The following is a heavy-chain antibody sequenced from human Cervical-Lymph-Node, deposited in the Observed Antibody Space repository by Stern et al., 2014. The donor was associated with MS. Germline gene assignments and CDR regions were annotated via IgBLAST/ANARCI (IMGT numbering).Heavy chain of an antibody. CDR2: ISWNSGTI. CDR3: ARDITGSSAYFAY. CDR1: GFTFDDYA. D-gene: IGHD1-14*01. J-gene: IGHJ4*02. V-gene: IGHV3-9*01. Sequence: QLVESGGDLVQPGRSLRLSCAAFGFTFDDYAMHWVRQAPGKGLEGVAGISWNSGTIGYADSVKGRFTTSRDNAYSSLYLQMNSLRPEDTALYYCARDITGSSAYFAYWGQGTLVTVSS.